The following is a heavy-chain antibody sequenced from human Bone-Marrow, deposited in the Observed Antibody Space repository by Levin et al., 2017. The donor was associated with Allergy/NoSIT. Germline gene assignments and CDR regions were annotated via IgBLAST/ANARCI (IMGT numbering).Heavy chain of an antibody. CDR2: IKEDGSAK. J-gene: IGHJ4*02. D-gene: IGHD1-14*01. Sequence: PGESLKISCAASGFTFSIYWMSWVRQAPGKGLEWVASIKEDGSAKFYVDSVKGRFTISRDNAANSLYLQMNSLRVEDTAVYYCAKYNNLGYWGQGTLVTVSS. V-gene: IGHV3-7*01. CDR3: AKYNNLGY. CDR1: GFTFSIYW.